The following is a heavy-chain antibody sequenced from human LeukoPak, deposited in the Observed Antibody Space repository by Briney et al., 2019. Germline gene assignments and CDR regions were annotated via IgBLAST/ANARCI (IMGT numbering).Heavy chain of an antibody. Sequence: GGSLRLSCAASGFTFDDYAMHWVRQASGKGLEWVSGISWNSGSIGYADSVKGRFTISRDNAKNSLYLQMNSLRAEDTALYYCAKDLEYSAAAASPFDYWGQGTLVTVSS. V-gene: IGHV3-9*01. CDR3: AKDLEYSAAAASPFDY. CDR2: ISWNSGSI. J-gene: IGHJ4*02. CDR1: GFTFDDYA. D-gene: IGHD6-13*01.